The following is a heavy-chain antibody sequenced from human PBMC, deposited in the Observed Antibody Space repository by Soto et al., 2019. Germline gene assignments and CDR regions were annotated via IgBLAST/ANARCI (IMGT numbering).Heavy chain of an antibody. Sequence: PSETLSLTCTVSGGSISTSYWSWIRQPAGKGLEWIGRIHATGNTKYNASLKSRVTMSVDTSKNQFSLKMTSVTAADTAVYYCARAEGGSSLRDWKDNYYGMDVWGQGTTVTVSS. CDR2: IHATGNT. V-gene: IGHV4-4*07. CDR1: GGSISTSY. J-gene: IGHJ6*02. CDR3: ARAEGGSSLRDWKDNYYGMDV. D-gene: IGHD1-1*01.